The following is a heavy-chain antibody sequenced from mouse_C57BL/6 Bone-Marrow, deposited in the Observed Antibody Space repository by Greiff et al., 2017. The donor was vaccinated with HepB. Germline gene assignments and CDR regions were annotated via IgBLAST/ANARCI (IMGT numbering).Heavy chain of an antibody. CDR1: GFNIKDDY. CDR2: IDPENGDT. D-gene: IGHD1-1*01. V-gene: IGHV14-4*01. Sequence: EVQLQESGAELVRPGASVKLSCTASGFNIKDDYMHWVKQRPEQGLEWIGWIDPENGDTEYASKFQGKATITADTSSNTAYLQLSSLTSEDTAVDYCTTPYGSILDYWGQGTTLTVSS. J-gene: IGHJ2*01. CDR3: TTPYGSILDY.